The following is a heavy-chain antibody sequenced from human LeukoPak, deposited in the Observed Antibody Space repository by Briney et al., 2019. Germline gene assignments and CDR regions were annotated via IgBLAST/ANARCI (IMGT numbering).Heavy chain of an antibody. CDR1: GFTFVSYA. CDR3: AKALDTYGYMRFDF. V-gene: IGHV3-23*01. Sequence: GSLRLSCAASGFTFVSYAMTWVRQAPGKGLEWVSAINGGGDTTYYADSVKGRFTISRDKSKNTMYLQMNSLRAEDTALYYCAKALDTYGYMRFDFWGQGTPVTVSS. J-gene: IGHJ4*02. D-gene: IGHD5-18*01. CDR2: INGGGDTT.